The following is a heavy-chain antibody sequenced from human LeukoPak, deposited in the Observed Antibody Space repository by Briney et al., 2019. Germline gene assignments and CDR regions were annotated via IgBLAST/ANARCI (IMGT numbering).Heavy chain of an antibody. D-gene: IGHD4-23*01. CDR2: ITSNGGTT. CDR3: ARGIRWASDY. V-gene: IGHV3-64*01. J-gene: IGHJ4*02. Sequence: GGSRRLSCAASGLTFGSYSMVWVRQAPGKGLEYVSGITSNGGTTYYGNSVKGRFTISRDNSKDTLYLQMGSLRTEDMAVYYCARGIRWASDYWGQGTPVTVAS. CDR1: GLTFGSYS.